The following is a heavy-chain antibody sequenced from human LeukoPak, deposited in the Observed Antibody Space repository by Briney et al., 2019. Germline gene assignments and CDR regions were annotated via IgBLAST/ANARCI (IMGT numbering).Heavy chain of an antibody. V-gene: IGHV4-34*01. CDR3: ARPKVRGVIIRPVGFDY. J-gene: IGHJ4*02. D-gene: IGHD3-10*01. CDR1: GGSFSAYS. CDR2: INHSGST. Sequence: SETLSLTCTVYGGSFSAYSWSWIRQPPGKGLEWIGEINHSGSTNYNPSLKSRVTISVDTSKNQFSLKLSSVTAADTAVYYCARPKVRGVIIRPVGFDYWGQGTLVTVSS.